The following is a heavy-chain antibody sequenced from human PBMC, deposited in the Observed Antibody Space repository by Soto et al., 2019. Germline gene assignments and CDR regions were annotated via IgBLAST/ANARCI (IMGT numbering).Heavy chain of an antibody. CDR2: ISGSGGST. Sequence: GGSLRLSCAASGFTFSSYAMSWVRQAPGKGLEWVSAISGSGGSTYYADSVKGRFTISRDNSKNTLYLQMNSLRAEDTAVYYCAKDHRWGYSGYEESGWGQGTLVTVSS. CDR3: AKDHRWGYSGYEESG. V-gene: IGHV3-23*01. J-gene: IGHJ4*02. CDR1: GFTFSSYA. D-gene: IGHD5-12*01.